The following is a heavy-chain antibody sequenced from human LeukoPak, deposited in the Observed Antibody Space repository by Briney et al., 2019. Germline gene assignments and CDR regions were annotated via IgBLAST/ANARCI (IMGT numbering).Heavy chain of an antibody. Sequence: PSETLSLTCTVSGGSISSYYWSWIRQPAGKGLEWIGRIYTSGSTNYNPSLKSRVTMSVDTSKNQFSLKLSSVTAADTAVYYCAREGVVRGVIYYYYYMDVWGKGTTVTISS. CDR3: AREGVVRGVIYYYYYMDV. D-gene: IGHD3-10*01. CDR1: GGSISSYY. CDR2: IYTSGST. V-gene: IGHV4-4*07. J-gene: IGHJ6*03.